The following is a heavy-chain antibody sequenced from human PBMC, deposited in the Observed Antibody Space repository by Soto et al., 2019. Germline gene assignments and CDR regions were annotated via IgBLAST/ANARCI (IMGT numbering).Heavy chain of an antibody. V-gene: IGHV3-21*01. CDR3: ARETYSGSSTFDY. CDR2: ISSSSSYI. J-gene: IGHJ4*02. Sequence: GGSLRLSCAASGFTFSSYSMNWVRQAPGKGLEWVSSISSSSSYIYYADSVKGRFTISRDNAKNSLYLQMNSLRAEDTAVYYCARETYSGSSTFDYWGQGTLVTVSS. CDR1: GFTFSSYS. D-gene: IGHD1-26*01.